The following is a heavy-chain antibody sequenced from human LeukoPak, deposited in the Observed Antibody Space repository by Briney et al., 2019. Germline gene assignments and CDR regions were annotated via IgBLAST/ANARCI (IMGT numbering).Heavy chain of an antibody. V-gene: IGHV3-74*01. CDR1: GFTSSNNW. Sequence: GGSLRLSCAASGFTSSNNWMHWVRHDPGKGLVWVSFINPDGSTTNYADSVKGRFTISRDYAKNALYLQMNSLRAEDTAVYYCWFGDYYYMDVWGKGTTVTVSS. CDR2: INPDGSTT. CDR3: WFGDYYYMDV. D-gene: IGHD3-10*01. J-gene: IGHJ6*03.